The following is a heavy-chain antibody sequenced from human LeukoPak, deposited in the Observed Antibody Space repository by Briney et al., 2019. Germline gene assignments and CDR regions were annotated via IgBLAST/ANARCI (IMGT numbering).Heavy chain of an antibody. V-gene: IGHV4-59*11. J-gene: IGHJ6*03. CDR2: IYYSGST. CDR3: ARAYYDFWSGYWAGVYMDV. Sequence: SETLSLTCTVSGGSISSHYWSWIRQPPGKGLEGIGYIYYSGSTNYNPSLKSRVTISVDTSKNQFSLKLSSVTAADTAVYYCARAYYDFWSGYWAGVYMDVWGKGTTVTVSS. CDR1: GGSISSHY. D-gene: IGHD3-3*01.